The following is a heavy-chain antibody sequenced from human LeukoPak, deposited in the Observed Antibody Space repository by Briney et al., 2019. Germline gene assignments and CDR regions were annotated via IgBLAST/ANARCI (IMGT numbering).Heavy chain of an antibody. CDR3: AKDIVGVGPYGGFDY. D-gene: IGHD3-22*01. J-gene: IGHJ4*02. CDR1: GFSFSSQS. Sequence: TGGSLRLSCAASGFSFSSQSMNWVRQAPGKGLEWISYINSGGNDIQYADSVKGRFTISRDNAKNSVFLQMNSLRAEDTAVYYCAKDIVGVGPYGGFDYWGQGTLVTVSS. CDR2: INSGGNDI. V-gene: IGHV3-48*01.